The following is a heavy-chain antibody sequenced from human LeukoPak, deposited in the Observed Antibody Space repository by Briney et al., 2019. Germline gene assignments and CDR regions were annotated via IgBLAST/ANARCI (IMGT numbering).Heavy chain of an antibody. V-gene: IGHV1-69*13. J-gene: IGHJ4*02. Sequence: ASVKVSCKASGGTFSSYAISWVRQAPGQGLEWMGGIIPIFGTANYAQKFQGRVTITADESTSTAYMELSSLRSEDTAVYYCARDRAGGPHPFDYWGQGTLVTVSS. CDR3: ARDRAGGPHPFDY. CDR1: GGTFSSYA. CDR2: IIPIFGTA.